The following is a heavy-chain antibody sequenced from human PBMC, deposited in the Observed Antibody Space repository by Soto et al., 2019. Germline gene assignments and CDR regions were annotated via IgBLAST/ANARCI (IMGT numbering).Heavy chain of an antibody. V-gene: IGHV3-30*18. Sequence: QVQLVESGGGVVQPGRSLRLSCAASGFTFSSYGMHWVRQAPGKGLEWGAVISYDGSNKYYADSVKGRFTISRDNSKNTLYLQMNSLRAEDTAVYYCAKDPGYCSGGSCYLEYYFDYWGQGTLVTVSS. J-gene: IGHJ4*02. CDR3: AKDPGYCSGGSCYLEYYFDY. D-gene: IGHD2-15*01. CDR2: ISYDGSNK. CDR1: GFTFSSYG.